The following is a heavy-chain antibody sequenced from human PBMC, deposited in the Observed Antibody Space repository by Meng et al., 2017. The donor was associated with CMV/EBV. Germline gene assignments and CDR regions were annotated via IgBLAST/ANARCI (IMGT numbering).Heavy chain of an antibody. Sequence: ASVKVSCKASGYTFTSYDINWVRQATGQGLEWMGWMNPNSGNTGYAQKFQGRVTITTDESTSTAYMELSSLRSEDTAVYYCARGGFIVATILVVQNWFDPWGQGTLVTVSS. CDR1: GYTFTSYD. V-gene: IGHV1-8*01. CDR3: ARGGFIVATILVVQNWFDP. D-gene: IGHD5-12*01. CDR2: MNPNSGNT. J-gene: IGHJ5*02.